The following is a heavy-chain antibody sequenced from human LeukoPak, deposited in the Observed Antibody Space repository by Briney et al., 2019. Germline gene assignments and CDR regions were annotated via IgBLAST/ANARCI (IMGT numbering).Heavy chain of an antibody. J-gene: IGHJ4*02. Sequence: PSETLSLTCAVSGGSISSGGYSWSWIRQPPGKGLEWIGYIYHSGSTYYNPSLKSRVTISVDTSKNQFSLKLSSVTAADTAVYYCARLDLPGEGGNYFDYWGQGTLVTVSS. CDR3: ARLDLPGEGGNYFDY. CDR1: GGSISSGGYS. V-gene: IGHV4-30-2*03. D-gene: IGHD7-27*01. CDR2: IYHSGST.